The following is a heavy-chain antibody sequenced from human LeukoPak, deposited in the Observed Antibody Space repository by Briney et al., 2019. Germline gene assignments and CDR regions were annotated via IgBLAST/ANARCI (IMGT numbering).Heavy chain of an antibody. Sequence: SETLSLTCAVYGGSFSGYYWSWIRQPPGKGLEWIGEINHSGSTNYNPSLKSRVTISVDTSKNQFSLKLTPVTAADTAVYYCARPSLGISDAFDIWGQGTMVTVSS. CDR1: GGSFSGYY. CDR3: ARPSLGISDAFDI. D-gene: IGHD7-27*01. J-gene: IGHJ3*02. CDR2: INHSGST. V-gene: IGHV4-34*01.